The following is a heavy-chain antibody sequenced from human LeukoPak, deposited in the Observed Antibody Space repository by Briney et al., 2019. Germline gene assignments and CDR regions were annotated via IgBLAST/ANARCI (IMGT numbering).Heavy chain of an antibody. D-gene: IGHD1-26*01. CDR1: GGTFSSYA. J-gene: IGHJ4*02. CDR2: IIPIFGTA. Sequence: SVKVSCKASGGTFSSYAISWVRQAPGQGLEWMGGIIPIFGTANYAQKFQGRVTITADESTSTAYMELRSLRSDDTAVYYCARDLDKVGATRGGFDYWGQGTLVTVSS. CDR3: ARDLDKVGATRGGFDY. V-gene: IGHV1-69*13.